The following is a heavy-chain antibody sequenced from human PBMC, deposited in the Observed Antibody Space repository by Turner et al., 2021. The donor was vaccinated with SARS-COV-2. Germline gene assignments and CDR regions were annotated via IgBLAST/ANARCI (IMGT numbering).Heavy chain of an antibody. D-gene: IGHD3-16*02. V-gene: IGHV3-23*01. Sequence: EVQLLESGGGLVQPGGSLRLSCAAPGFTFSSYAMSWVRQSPGKGLEWVSVISGSGGSTYYANSVKGRFTISRDNSKNTLYLQMNSLRAEDTAVYYCAKDLDYVWGSYRSTEYFQHWGQGTLVTVSS. CDR2: ISGSGGST. CDR1: GFTFSSYA. CDR3: AKDLDYVWGSYRSTEYFQH. J-gene: IGHJ1*01.